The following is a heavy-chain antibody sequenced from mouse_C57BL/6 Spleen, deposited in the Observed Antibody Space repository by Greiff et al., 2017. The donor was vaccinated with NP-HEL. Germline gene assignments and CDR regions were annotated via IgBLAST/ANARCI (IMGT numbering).Heavy chain of an antibody. J-gene: IGHJ4*01. CDR1: GFTFSDYG. V-gene: IGHV5-17*01. CDR3: ARPAYYSYYYAMDY. Sequence: EVKVEESGGGLVKPGGSLKLSCAASGFTFSDYGMHWVRQAPEKGLEWVAYISSGSSTIYYADTVKGRFTISRDNAKNTLFLQMTSLRSEDTAMYYCARPAYYSYYYAMDYWGQGTSVTVSS. CDR2: ISSGSSTI. D-gene: IGHD2-12*01.